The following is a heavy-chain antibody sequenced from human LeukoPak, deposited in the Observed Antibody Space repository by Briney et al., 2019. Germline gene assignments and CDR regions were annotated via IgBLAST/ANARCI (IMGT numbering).Heavy chain of an antibody. V-gene: IGHV5-51*01. Sequence: GASLQISCQDSGSSFTSYWIGWVRQLPGKGLEWMGIIYPGDSDTRYSPTFQGQVTISADKSINTANLQWSSLEASDTAIYYCARRGEAMDPFDYWGQGTLVTVSS. D-gene: IGHD5-18*01. CDR1: GSSFTSYW. CDR3: ARRGEAMDPFDY. J-gene: IGHJ4*02. CDR2: IYPGDSDT.